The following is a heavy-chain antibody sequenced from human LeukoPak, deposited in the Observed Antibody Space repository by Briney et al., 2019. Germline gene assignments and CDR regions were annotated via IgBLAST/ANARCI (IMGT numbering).Heavy chain of an antibody. Sequence: ASVKVSCKASGYTFSDYYMHWVRQAPGHGLEWMGWIKPDRGDTSYAQKFQGRVTMTGDTSIITAYMELSSLTSDDTAVYYCAREGSGSWHFRAFDIWGQGTMVTVSS. J-gene: IGHJ3*02. V-gene: IGHV1-2*02. D-gene: IGHD6-13*01. CDR2: IKPDRGDT. CDR1: GYTFSDYY. CDR3: AREGSGSWHFRAFDI.